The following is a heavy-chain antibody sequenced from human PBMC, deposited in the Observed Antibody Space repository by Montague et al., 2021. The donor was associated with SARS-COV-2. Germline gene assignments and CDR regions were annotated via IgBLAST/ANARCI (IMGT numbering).Heavy chain of an antibody. CDR3: ARFETSKFYSSGMDV. D-gene: IGHD2-15*01. CDR1: TKAFNGYY. V-gene: IGHV4-34*01. J-gene: IGHJ6*02. CDR2: VSHPGSA. Sequence: SETLSLTCAVYTKAFNGYYWTWIRQPPGKGLEWIGEVSHPGSAKYNPSLKSRVTISVDTYRKQVSLRLTSVTAADTAVYYCARFETSKFYSSGMDVWGQGTTVTVSS.